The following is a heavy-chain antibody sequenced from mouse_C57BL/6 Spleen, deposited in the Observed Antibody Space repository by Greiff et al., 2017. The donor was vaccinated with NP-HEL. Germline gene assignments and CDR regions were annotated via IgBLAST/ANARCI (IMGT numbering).Heavy chain of an antibody. CDR2: IYPGDGDT. D-gene: IGHD2-12*01. CDR1: GYAFSSSW. J-gene: IGHJ4*01. CDR3: AMYSRDAMDY. V-gene: IGHV1-82*01. Sequence: VQLQQSGPELVKPGASVKISCKASGYAFSSSWMNWVKQRPGKGLEWIGRIYPGDGDTNYNGKFKGKATLTADKSSSTAYMRLSSLTSEDSAVYFWAMYSRDAMDYWGQGTSVTVSS.